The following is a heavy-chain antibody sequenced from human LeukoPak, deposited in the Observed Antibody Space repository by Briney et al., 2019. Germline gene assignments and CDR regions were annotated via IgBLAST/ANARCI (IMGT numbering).Heavy chain of an antibody. CDR3: ARGPTYYDFWSGPKYYMGV. V-gene: IGHV4-34*01. D-gene: IGHD3-3*01. CDR2: INHSGST. J-gene: IGHJ6*03. Sequence: PSETLSLTCAVSGYSISSGYYWSWIRQPPGKGLEWIGEINHSGSTNYNPSLKSRVTISVDTSKNQFSLKLSSVTAADTAVYYCARGPTYYDFWSGPKYYMGVWGKGTTVTVSS. CDR1: GYSISSGYY.